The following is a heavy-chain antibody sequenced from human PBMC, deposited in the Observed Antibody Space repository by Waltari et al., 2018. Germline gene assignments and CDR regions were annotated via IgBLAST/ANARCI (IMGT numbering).Heavy chain of an antibody. CDR1: GGSISSYY. D-gene: IGHD6-19*01. J-gene: IGHJ4*02. Sequence: QVQLQESGPGLVKPSETLSLTCTVSGGSISSYYWSWIRQPPGEGLGWIGYNYYSGSNNDNPSLKSRGNIAGDTSKDPFLLKLRSGAAADTAVDYWAGSGYSSGWPAFYVDYWGQGTRVTVS. CDR3: AGSGYSSGWPAFYVDY. CDR2: NYYSGSN. V-gene: IGHV4-59*01.